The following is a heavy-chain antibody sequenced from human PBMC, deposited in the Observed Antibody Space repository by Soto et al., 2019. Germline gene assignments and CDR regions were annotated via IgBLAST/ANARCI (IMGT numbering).Heavy chain of an antibody. CDR3: AAGEWLAPEVMDV. CDR1: GYTFTSYG. Sequence: ASVKVSCKASGYTFTSYGISWVRQAPGQGLEWMGWISAYNGNTKNAQKLQGRVTMTTDTSTSTAYMELRSLRSDDTAVYYCAAGEWLAPEVMDVWGQGTTVTVSS. CDR2: ISAYNGNT. D-gene: IGHD6-19*01. V-gene: IGHV1-18*01. J-gene: IGHJ6*02.